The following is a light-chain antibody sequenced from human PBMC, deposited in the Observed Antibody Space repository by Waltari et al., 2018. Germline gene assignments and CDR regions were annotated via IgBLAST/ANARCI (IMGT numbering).Light chain of an antibody. CDR1: QSLLYKSNQKDY. V-gene: IGKV4-1*01. Sequence: DIVMTQSPDSLAVSLGERATIHCKSNQSLLYKSNQKDYLAWYQKKPGQPPNFLIYWASTRESGVPDRVSGSGSGTDFTLTINNLQPEDVATYYCQQYYSDPFTFGPGTMVDIK. CDR2: WAS. CDR3: QQYYSDPFT. J-gene: IGKJ3*01.